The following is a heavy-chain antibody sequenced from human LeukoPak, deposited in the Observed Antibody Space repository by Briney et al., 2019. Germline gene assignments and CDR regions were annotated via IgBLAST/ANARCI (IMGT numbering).Heavy chain of an antibody. CDR2: MNPNSGKT. D-gene: IGHD3-10*01. V-gene: IGHV1-8*01. Sequence: ASVKVSCKASGYTFTSFDINWVRQATGQGLEWMGWMNPNSGKTGYAQKFQGRVTMTRNTSISTAYMELSNLRSDDTAVYYCAKDLPDSRESLTGHWFDPWGQGTLVIVSS. CDR3: AKDLPDSRESLTGHWFDP. J-gene: IGHJ5*02. CDR1: GYTFTSFD.